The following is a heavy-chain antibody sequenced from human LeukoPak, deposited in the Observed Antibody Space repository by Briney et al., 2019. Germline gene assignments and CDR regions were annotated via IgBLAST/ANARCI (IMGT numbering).Heavy chain of an antibody. CDR1: GGSITSGNNY. V-gene: IGHV4-30-4*08. Sequence: SQTLSLTCTVSGGSITSGNNYWNWIRQSPGKGLEWIGFIYSGGRTNHNPFLRSRVVISADTSKNQISLRVDSMTAADTAVYYCVKAPTVAGSYGWFDPWGQGTLVTVSS. CDR3: VKAPTVAGSYGWFDP. J-gene: IGHJ5*02. D-gene: IGHD6-19*01. CDR2: IYSGGRT.